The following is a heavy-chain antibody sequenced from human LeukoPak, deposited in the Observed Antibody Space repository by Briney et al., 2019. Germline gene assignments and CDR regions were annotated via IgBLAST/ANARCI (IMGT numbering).Heavy chain of an antibody. Sequence: GGSLRLSCAASGFTFSSYTMNWVRQAPGKGLEWVSSISSSSSYINYADSVKGRFTISRDNAKNSLYLQMNSLRVEDTAVYYCAIAVAGTNYYSDYWGQGTLVTVSS. D-gene: IGHD6-13*01. CDR3: AIAVAGTNYYSDY. J-gene: IGHJ4*02. CDR2: ISSSSSYI. CDR1: GFTFSSYT. V-gene: IGHV3-21*01.